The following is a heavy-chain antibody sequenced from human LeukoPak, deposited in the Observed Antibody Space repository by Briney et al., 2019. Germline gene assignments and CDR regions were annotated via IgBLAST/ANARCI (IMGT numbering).Heavy chain of an antibody. J-gene: IGHJ4*02. CDR3: VRSPIGASAY. D-gene: IGHD3-10*01. CDR2: ISPNNGDT. V-gene: IGHV1-2*02. Sequence: ASVKVSCKPSGYTFTDSYIHWVRQAPGVGLQWMGWISPNNGDTKYAEDFQDRVTMTRDTSINTAYMELTGLTPADTAVYYCVRSPIGASAYWGRGTLVTVSS. CDR1: GYTFTDSY.